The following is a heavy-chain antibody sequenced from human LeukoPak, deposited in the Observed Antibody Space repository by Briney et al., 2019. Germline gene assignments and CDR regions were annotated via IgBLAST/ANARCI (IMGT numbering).Heavy chain of an antibody. D-gene: IGHD3-3*01. CDR1: GGSISSGGYY. CDR2: IYYSGST. V-gene: IGHV4-31*03. Sequence: PSETLSLTCTVSGGSISSGGYYWSWIRQHPGKGLEWIGYIYYSGSTYYNPSLKSRVTISVDTSKNQFSLKLSSVTAADTAVYYCARAQGGYDFWSGYYFDYWGQGTLVTVSS. J-gene: IGHJ4*02. CDR3: ARAQGGYDFWSGYYFDY.